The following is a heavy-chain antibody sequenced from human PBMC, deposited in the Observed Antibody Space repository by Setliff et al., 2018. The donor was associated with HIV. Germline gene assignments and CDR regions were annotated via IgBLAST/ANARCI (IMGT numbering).Heavy chain of an antibody. CDR2: IYTSGST. D-gene: IGHD1-26*01. Sequence: PSETLSLTCTVSGGSISSGSYYWSWIRQPAGKGLEWIGHIYTSGSTNHNTSLKSRVTISIDTSKNQFSLKLSSVTAANTAVYYCARRKSGSYLDAFDIWGQGTMVT. V-gene: IGHV4-61*09. J-gene: IGHJ3*02. CDR3: ARRKSGSYLDAFDI. CDR1: GGSISSGSYY.